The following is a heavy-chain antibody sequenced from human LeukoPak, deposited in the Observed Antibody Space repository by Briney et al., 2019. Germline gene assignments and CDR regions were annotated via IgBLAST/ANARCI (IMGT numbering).Heavy chain of an antibody. J-gene: IGHJ4*02. CDR3: ARDARQMATDY. CDR1: GFTFSDYY. D-gene: IGHD5-24*01. CDR2: ISSSGSTI. Sequence: GGSLRLSCAASGFTFSDYYMSWIRQAPGKGLEWVSYISSSGSTIYYADSVKGRFTISRDNAKNSLYLHMNSLRAEDTAVYYCARDARQMATDYWGQGTLVTVSS. V-gene: IGHV3-11*04.